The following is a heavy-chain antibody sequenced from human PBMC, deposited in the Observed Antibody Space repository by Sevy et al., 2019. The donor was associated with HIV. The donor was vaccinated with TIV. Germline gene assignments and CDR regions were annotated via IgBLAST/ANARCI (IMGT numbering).Heavy chain of an antibody. CDR2: IYSSGNS. D-gene: IGHD1-20*01. J-gene: IGHJ5*01. CDR1: GASVSRDNYY. CDR3: ARGHNWNHVHWFDS. Sequence: ETLSLSCSVSGASVSRDNYYWTWIRQPPGRGLEWIGYIYSSGNSHYISSLSNRVTISLDTSKNHFSLNLRSVTAADTAFYYCARGHNWNHVHWFDSWGQGILVTVSS. V-gene: IGHV4-61*03.